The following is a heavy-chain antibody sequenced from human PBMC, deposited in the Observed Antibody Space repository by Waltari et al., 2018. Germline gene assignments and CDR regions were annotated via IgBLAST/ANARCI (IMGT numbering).Heavy chain of an antibody. Sequence: QITLKESGPTLVKPTQTLTLTCAFSGFPLTPSGVAVGWIRQPPGKALEWLALIYGNDDKRYSPSLKTRLTITRDTSKNQVVLTMTNMDPVDTATYYCAHRVLWRFDSWGQGTLVTVSS. CDR1: GFPLTPSGVA. D-gene: IGHD2-21*01. CDR3: AHRVLWRFDS. CDR2: IYGNDDK. J-gene: IGHJ5*01. V-gene: IGHV2-5*01.